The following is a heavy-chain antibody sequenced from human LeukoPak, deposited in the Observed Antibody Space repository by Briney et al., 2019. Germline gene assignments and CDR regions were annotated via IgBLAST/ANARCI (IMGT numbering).Heavy chain of an antibody. CDR3: ATDPIDTSAF. V-gene: IGHV3-23*01. CDR1: GFTFRTYA. CDR2: ISGSDGHI. Sequence: GGSLRLSCAASGFTFRTYAMSWVRQAPGKGLEWVSIISGSDGHIYYADSVEGRFTISRDNSKNTLYLQMNSLRVEDTGVYYCATDPIDTSAFWGQGTLVTVSS. J-gene: IGHJ4*02. D-gene: IGHD3-22*01.